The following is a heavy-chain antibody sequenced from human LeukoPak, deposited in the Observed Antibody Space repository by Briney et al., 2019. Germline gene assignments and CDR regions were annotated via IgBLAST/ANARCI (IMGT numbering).Heavy chain of an antibody. V-gene: IGHV4-30-4*01. J-gene: IGHJ4*02. CDR2: IYYSGST. Sequence: PSETLSLTCTVSGGSISSGDYYWSWIRQPPGKGLEWIGYIYYSGSTYYNPSFKSRVTISVDTSKNQFSLKLSSVTAADTAVYYCARVGSWYPGGYYFDYWGQGTLVTVSS. D-gene: IGHD6-13*01. CDR1: GGSISSGDYY. CDR3: ARVGSWYPGGYYFDY.